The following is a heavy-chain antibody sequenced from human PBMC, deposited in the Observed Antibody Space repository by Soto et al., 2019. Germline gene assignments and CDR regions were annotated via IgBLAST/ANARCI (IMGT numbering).Heavy chain of an antibody. CDR2: IIPIFGTT. V-gene: IGHV1-69*06. D-gene: IGHD2-2*01. CDR3: AGVSCTGTSCYENYYYGMDV. CDR1: GGSFSRYA. J-gene: IGHJ6*02. Sequence: GASVKVSCKASGGSFSRYAITWVRQAPGQGPEWMGGIIPIFGTTNYAQKFQGRVTITADKSTNTAYMELSSLISEDTAVYYCAGVSCTGTSCYENYYYGMDVWGQGTTVTVS.